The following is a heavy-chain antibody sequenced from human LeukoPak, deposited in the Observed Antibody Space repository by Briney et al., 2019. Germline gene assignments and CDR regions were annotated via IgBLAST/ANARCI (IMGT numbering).Heavy chain of an antibody. J-gene: IGHJ3*02. CDR1: RFTFSSYD. D-gene: IGHD5-18*01. CDR2: ISGSGGST. CDR3: AKDRHGYTYGFDAFDI. V-gene: IGHV3-23*01. Sequence: GGSLRLSCAASRFTFSSYDMSWVRQAPRKGLEWVSAISGSGGSTYYADSVKGRFTISRDNSKNTLYLQMSSLRAEDTALYYCAKDRHGYTYGFDAFDIWGQGTMVTVSS.